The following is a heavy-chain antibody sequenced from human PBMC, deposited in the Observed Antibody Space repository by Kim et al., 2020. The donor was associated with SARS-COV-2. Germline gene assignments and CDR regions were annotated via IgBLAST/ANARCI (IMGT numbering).Heavy chain of an antibody. D-gene: IGHD2-2*01. CDR3: ARAAMPWRNGYAFDI. V-gene: IGHV5-51*01. J-gene: IGHJ3*02. Sequence: PSFQGQVTISADKSISTAYLQWSSLKASDTAMYYCARAAMPWRNGYAFDIWGQGTMVTVSS.